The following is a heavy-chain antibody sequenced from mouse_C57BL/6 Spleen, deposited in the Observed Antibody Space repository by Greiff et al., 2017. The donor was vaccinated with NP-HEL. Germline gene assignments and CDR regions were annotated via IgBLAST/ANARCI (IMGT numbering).Heavy chain of an antibody. CDR1: GFTFSSYA. CDR2: ISDGGSYT. J-gene: IGHJ2*01. D-gene: IGHD4-1*01. V-gene: IGHV5-4*01. CDR3: ARNWDGASYYFDY. Sequence: EVHLVESGGGLVKPGGSLKLSCAASGFTFSSYAMSWARQTPEKRLEWVATISDGGSYTYYPDNVKGRFTISRDNAKNNLYLQMSHLKSEDTAMYYCARNWDGASYYFDYWGQGTTLTVSS.